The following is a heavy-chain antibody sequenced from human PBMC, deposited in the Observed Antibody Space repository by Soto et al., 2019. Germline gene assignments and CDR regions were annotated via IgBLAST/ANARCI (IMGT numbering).Heavy chain of an antibody. CDR1: GGSISSGGYY. D-gene: IGHD2-15*01. CDR3: ARERFGGTTYYGMEV. Sequence: PSETLSLTCTVSGGSISSGGYYFSWIRQHPGKGLEWIGYIYYSWSTYYNPSLKSRVTIALETSKNQFSLKLSSVTAADTAVYYCARERFGGTTYYGMEVWGQGTTVPVSS. J-gene: IGHJ6*02. V-gene: IGHV4-31*03. CDR2: IYYSWST.